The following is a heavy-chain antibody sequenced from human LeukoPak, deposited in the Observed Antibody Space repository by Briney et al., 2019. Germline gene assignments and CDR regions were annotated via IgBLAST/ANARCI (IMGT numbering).Heavy chain of an antibody. V-gene: IGHV3-7*01. Sequence: TGGSLRLSCAASGFTFSSYWMSWVRQAPGKGLEWVANIKQDGSEKYYVDSVKGRFTISRDNAKNSLYLQMNSLRAEDTAVYYCARGDYDILTGYYNLGGYWGQGTLVTVSS. J-gene: IGHJ4*02. CDR3: ARGDYDILTGYYNLGGY. CDR2: IKQDGSEK. D-gene: IGHD3-9*01. CDR1: GFTFSSYW.